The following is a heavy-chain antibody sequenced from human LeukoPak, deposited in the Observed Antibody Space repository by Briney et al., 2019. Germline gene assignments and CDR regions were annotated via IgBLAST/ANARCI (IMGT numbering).Heavy chain of an antibody. J-gene: IGHJ4*02. CDR2: MNPNSGNT. CDR1: GYTFTSYD. Sequence: ASVKVSCKASGYTFTSYDINWVRQATGQGLEWMGWMNPNSGNTDYAQKFQGRVTMTRNTSISTAYMELSSLRSEDTAVYYCARRTYGSGSPLDYWGQGTLVTVSS. D-gene: IGHD3-10*01. V-gene: IGHV1-8*01. CDR3: ARRTYGSGSPLDY.